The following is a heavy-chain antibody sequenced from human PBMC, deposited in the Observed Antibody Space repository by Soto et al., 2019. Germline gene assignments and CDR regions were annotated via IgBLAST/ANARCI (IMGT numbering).Heavy chain of an antibody. J-gene: IGHJ5*02. CDR3: ARTSRSAPDA. CDR1: GFTFSSYW. Sequence: VQLVESGGGLVQPGGSLRLSCAASGFTFSSYWMNWVRQAPGKGLEWVAHINHDGSEKYYVDSVKGRFTISRDNAKNSLFLQIDSLRAEDTAVYYCARTSRSAPDAWGQGTLVTVFS. CDR2: INHDGSEK. D-gene: IGHD6-6*01. V-gene: IGHV3-7*01.